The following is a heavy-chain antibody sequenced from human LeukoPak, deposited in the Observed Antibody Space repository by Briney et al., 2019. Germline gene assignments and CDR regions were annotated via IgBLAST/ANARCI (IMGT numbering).Heavy chain of an antibody. V-gene: IGHV4-59*01. J-gene: IGHJ3*02. CDR3: ARGGGYEEGSGAFDI. CDR2: IYYSGST. D-gene: IGHD5-12*01. CDR1: GGSISSYY. Sequence: SETLSLTCTVSGGSISSYYWSWIRQPPGKGLEWIGYIYYSGSTNYNPSLKSRVTISVDTSKNQFSLKLSSVTAADTAVYYCARGGGYEEGSGAFDIWGQGTMVTVSS.